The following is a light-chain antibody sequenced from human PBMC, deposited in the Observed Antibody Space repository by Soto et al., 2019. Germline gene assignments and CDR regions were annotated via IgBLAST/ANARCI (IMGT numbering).Light chain of an antibody. CDR2: VAS. CDR3: QQYYEFPLT. Sequence: AIRMTQSPSSLSASPGDRVTITCRASQDISSYLAWYQQKPGKAPNLLIYVASTLQSGVPSRFSGSGSGTDFTFTISRLQSEDFATYYCQQYYEFPLTFGGGTKVDIK. J-gene: IGKJ4*01. V-gene: IGKV1-8*01. CDR1: QDISSY.